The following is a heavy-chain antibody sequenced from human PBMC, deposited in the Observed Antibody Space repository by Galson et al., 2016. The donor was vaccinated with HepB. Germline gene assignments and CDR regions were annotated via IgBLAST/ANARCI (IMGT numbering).Heavy chain of an antibody. CDR3: ARVVTPMAAANRGFGS. Sequence: SLRLSCAASGFTFNMYTMTWVRQAPGKGLEWVSSITPGSTYTHFADSVKGRFTISRDDAVNSLYLHMNSLRAEDTALYYCARVVTPMAAANRGFGSWGQGTQVVVSS. J-gene: IGHJ5*02. V-gene: IGHV3-21*01. CDR1: GFTFNMYT. CDR2: ITPGSTYT. D-gene: IGHD6-13*01.